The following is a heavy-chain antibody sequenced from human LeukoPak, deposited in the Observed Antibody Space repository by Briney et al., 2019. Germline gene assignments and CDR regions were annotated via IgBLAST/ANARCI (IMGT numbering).Heavy chain of an antibody. D-gene: IGHD3-9*01. V-gene: IGHV4-4*07. CDR3: ARVHFLTGYNYGYYYYYYMDV. J-gene: IGHJ6*03. Sequence: SEALSLTCTVSGGSISSYYWSWIRQPAGKGLEWIGRIYTSGSTNYNPSLKSRVTMSVDTSKNQFSLKLSSVTAADTAVYYCARVHFLTGYNYGYYYYYYMDVWGKGTTVTVSS. CDR1: GGSISSYY. CDR2: IYTSGST.